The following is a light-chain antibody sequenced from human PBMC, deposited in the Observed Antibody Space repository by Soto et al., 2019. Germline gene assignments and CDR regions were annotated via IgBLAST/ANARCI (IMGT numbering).Light chain of an antibody. CDR2: AVT. V-gene: IGLV2-8*01. Sequence: LTQPPSASGSPGQSVAISCTGTSSDVGGQNYVSWYQQHPGKAPKLIIYAVTERPSGVPDRFSGSKSGNTASLTVSGLQTEDEADYYCSSHAGNNNYVFGTGTKVTVL. J-gene: IGLJ1*01. CDR3: SSHAGNNNYV. CDR1: SSDVGGQNY.